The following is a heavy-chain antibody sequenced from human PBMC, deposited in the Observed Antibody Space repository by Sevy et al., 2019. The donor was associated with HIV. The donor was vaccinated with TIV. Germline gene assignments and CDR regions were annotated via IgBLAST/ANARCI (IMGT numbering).Heavy chain of an antibody. V-gene: IGHV1-18*01. CDR2: IGVYNRNS. D-gene: IGHD3-10*01. J-gene: IGHJ4*02. CDR1: GYTFSSNG. CDR3: ARVPTYYFGSGTYFDY. Sequence: ASVKVSCKASGYTFSSNGIAWVRQAPGQGLQWMGWIGVYNRNSNYAQNLRDRVTMTTDTSTSTAYMELKSLRSDDTAVYYCARVPTYYFGSGTYFDYWGQGTLVTVSS.